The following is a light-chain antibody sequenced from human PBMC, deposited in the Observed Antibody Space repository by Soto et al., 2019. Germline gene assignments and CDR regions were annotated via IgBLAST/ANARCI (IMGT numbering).Light chain of an antibody. Sequence: DSQMGHSPSLPSSSLRKKINLHCPASQGISNYLAWYQQKPGKVPKLLIYAASTLQSGVPSRFSGSGSGTDFTLTISSLQPEDGATYYCQKYNSAWTFGQGTKVDIK. J-gene: IGKJ1*01. CDR1: QGISNY. V-gene: IGKV1-27*01. CDR2: AAS. CDR3: QKYNSAWT.